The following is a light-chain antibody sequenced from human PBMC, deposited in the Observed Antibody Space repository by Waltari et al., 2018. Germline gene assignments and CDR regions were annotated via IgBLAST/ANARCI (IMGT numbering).Light chain of an antibody. V-gene: IGLV2-23*02. CDR1: SSNFGNYNL. CDR3: CSYAGGTIA. J-gene: IGLJ2*01. CDR2: GVS. Sequence: QSALTQPASVSGSPGQSITIPCTGTSSNFGNYNLVSWYQHHPGKAPKFMIYGVSKRPSGVSNRFSGSKSGNTASLTSSGLQAEDEADYYCCSYAGGTIAFGGGTKLTVL.